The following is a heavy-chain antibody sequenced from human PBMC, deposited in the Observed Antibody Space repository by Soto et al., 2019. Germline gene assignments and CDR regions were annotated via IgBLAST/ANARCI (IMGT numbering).Heavy chain of an antibody. J-gene: IGHJ4*02. D-gene: IGHD3-3*01. CDR3: AKAFAAVYTIFGVVGSE. CDR2: ISYDGSNK. CDR1: GFTFSSYG. V-gene: IGHV3-30*18. Sequence: QVQLVESGGGVVQPGRSLRLSCAASGFTFSSYGMHWVRQAPGKGLEWVAVISYDGSNKYYADSVKGRFTISRDNSKNTLYLQMNSLRAEDTAVYYCAKAFAAVYTIFGVVGSEWGQGTLVTVSS.